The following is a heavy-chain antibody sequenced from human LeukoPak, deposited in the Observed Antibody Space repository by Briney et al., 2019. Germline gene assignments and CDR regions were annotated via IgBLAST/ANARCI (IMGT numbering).Heavy chain of an antibody. V-gene: IGHV3-23*01. CDR3: ARGYTSSPNWFDP. CDR2: ISGSGGST. J-gene: IGHJ5*02. D-gene: IGHD6-13*01. Sequence: PGGSLRLSCAASGFTFSSYAMSWVRQAPGKGLEWVSAISGSGGSTYYADSVNGRFTISRDNAKNSLNLQMNSLRVEDTAVYYCARGYTSSPNWFDPWGQGTLVTVSS. CDR1: GFTFSSYA.